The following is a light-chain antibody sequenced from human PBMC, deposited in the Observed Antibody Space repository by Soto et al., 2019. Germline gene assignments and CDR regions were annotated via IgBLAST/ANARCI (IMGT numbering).Light chain of an antibody. CDR3: QKYNSAPHT. Sequence: DLQMTQSPSSLSASVGDRVTITCRTSQDISNYLAWYQQKPGKVPKLLIYAASTLQSGVTSRFSGGGSGTDFSLTISSLQPEDVATYYCQKYNSAPHTFGGGTKVEIQ. CDR1: QDISNY. CDR2: AAS. V-gene: IGKV1-27*01. J-gene: IGKJ4*01.